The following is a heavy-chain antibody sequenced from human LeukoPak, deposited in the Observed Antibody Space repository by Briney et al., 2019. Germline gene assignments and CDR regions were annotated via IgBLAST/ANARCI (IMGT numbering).Heavy chain of an antibody. CDR1: GFTFSSYG. D-gene: IGHD2-15*01. V-gene: IGHV3-30*02. CDR3: ARDGYCSGGSCYKGRFDY. Sequence: GGSLRLSCAASGFTFSSYGMHWVRQAPGKGLEWVAFIRHDGSNKYYADSVKGRFTVSRDNAKNSLYLQMNSLRAEDTAVYYCARDGYCSGGSCYKGRFDYWGQGTLVTVSS. J-gene: IGHJ4*02. CDR2: IRHDGSNK.